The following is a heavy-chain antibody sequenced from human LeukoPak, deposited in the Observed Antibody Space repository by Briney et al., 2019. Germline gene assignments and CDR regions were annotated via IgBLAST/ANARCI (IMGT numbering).Heavy chain of an antibody. CDR2: ISGSGGST. CDR1: GFTFSSYA. Sequence: GGSLRLSCAASGFTFSSYAMSWVRQAPGNGLEWVSAISGSGGSTYYADSVKGRFTISRDNSKNTLYLQMNSLRAEDTAVYYCAKDREYYDSSGYLPLCDYWGQGTLVTVPS. V-gene: IGHV3-23*01. CDR3: AKDREYYDSSGYLPLCDY. D-gene: IGHD3-22*01. J-gene: IGHJ4*02.